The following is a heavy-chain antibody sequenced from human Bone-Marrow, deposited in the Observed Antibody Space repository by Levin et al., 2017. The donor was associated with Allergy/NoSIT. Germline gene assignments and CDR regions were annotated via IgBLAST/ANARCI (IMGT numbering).Heavy chain of an antibody. D-gene: IGHD6-13*01. CDR2: IYYSGST. V-gene: IGHV4-31*03. CDR3: LGGSSWPPGKDY. Sequence: SETLSLTCTVSGGSISSGGYYWSWIRQHPGRGLEWIGYIYYSGSTYYNPSLKSRVTISVDTSKNQFSLKLSSVTAADTAVYYCLGGSSWPPGKDYWGQGTLVTVSS. J-gene: IGHJ4*02. CDR1: GGSISSGGYY.